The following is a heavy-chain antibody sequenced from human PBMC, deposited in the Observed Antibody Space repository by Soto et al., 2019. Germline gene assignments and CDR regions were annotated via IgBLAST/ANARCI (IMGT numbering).Heavy chain of an antibody. CDR3: ARTNGYRDPDRSYDP. CDR1: GGSFSGYY. V-gene: IGHV4-34*01. CDR2: INHSGST. D-gene: IGHD4-17*01. J-gene: IGHJ5*02. Sequence: QVQLQQWGAGLLKPSETLSLTCAVYGGSFSGYYWCWICLPPGKGLEWIGEINHSGSTNYNPSHKSRITISVDTSKNQFTLKPSSVTAADTAVYYCARTNGYRDPDRSYDPWGQGTLVTVSS.